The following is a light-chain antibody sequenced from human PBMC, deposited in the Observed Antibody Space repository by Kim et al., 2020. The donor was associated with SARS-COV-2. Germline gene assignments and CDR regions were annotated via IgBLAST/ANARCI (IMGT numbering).Light chain of an antibody. J-gene: IGKJ4*01. V-gene: IGKV1-9*01. CDR1: QGISSY. Sequence: VYVGDSDTITCRASQGISSYLGWYQQKPGRAPKLLIYAASSLKSGIPPRFSGSGSGTDFNLTISSLQTADFATYYCQQINKYPLSFGGGTKVDIK. CDR3: QQINKYPLS. CDR2: AAS.